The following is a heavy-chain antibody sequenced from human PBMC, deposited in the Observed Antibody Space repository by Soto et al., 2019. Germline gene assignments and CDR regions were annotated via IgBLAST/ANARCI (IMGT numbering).Heavy chain of an antibody. CDR1: GGSISSGGYY. D-gene: IGHD2-2*01. CDR3: ARALYYYCSSTSCYRLRWFDP. CDR2: IYYSGST. V-gene: IGHV4-31*03. J-gene: IGHJ5*02. Sequence: QVQLQESGPGLVKPSQTLSLTCTVSGGSISSGGYYWSWIRQHPGKGLEWIGYIYYSGSTYYNPSIKSRVTISVDTSKNQFSLKLSSVTAADTAVYYCARALYYYCSSTSCYRLRWFDPWGQGTLVTVSS.